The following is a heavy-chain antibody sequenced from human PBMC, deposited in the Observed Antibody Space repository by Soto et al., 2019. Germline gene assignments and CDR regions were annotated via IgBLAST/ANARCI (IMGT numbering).Heavy chain of an antibody. V-gene: IGHV4-34*01. CDR3: VRLTDS. CDR1: GGSFSGYY. D-gene: IGHD3-9*01. CDR2: INHRRST. Sequence: SETLSLTCAVYGGSFSGYYWTWIRQPPGKGLEWIGEINHRRSTSYNPSLKRRVTMSIDTSKNQFSLHLSSVTAADTAVYYCVRLTDSWGQGTLVTVSS. J-gene: IGHJ4*02.